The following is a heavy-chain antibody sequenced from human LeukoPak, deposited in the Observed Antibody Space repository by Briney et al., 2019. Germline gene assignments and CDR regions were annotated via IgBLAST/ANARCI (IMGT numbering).Heavy chain of an antibody. CDR3: ARDIAARPFDY. Sequence: GGSLRLSCAASGFTFSSYSMNWVRQAPGKGLEWVANIKQDGSEKYYVDSVKGRFTISRDNAKNSLYLQMNSLRAEDTAVYYCARDIAARPFDYWGQGTLVTVSS. CDR1: GFTFSSYS. J-gene: IGHJ4*02. CDR2: IKQDGSEK. D-gene: IGHD6-6*01. V-gene: IGHV3-7*01.